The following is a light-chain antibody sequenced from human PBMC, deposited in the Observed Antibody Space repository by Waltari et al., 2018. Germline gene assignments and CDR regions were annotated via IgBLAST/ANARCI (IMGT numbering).Light chain of an antibody. CDR3: QHYVRLPVT. J-gene: IGKJ1*01. Sequence: EIMLTQSPGTLSLSPGERATLSCRARQIIFRALAWYQQKPGQAPRLLIYDVSTRASGIPDRVSGSGSGTDFSLTISRLEPEDFAVYYCQHYVRLPVTFGQGTKLEFK. CDR1: QIIFRA. V-gene: IGKV3-20*01. CDR2: DVS.